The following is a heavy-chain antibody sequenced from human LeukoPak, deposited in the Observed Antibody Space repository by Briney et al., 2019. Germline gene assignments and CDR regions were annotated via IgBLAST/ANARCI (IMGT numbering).Heavy chain of an antibody. V-gene: IGHV3-30*03. CDR3: AREGVITFDY. CDR2: ISYDGSNK. CDR1: GFTFSNYG. Sequence: GGSLRLSCAASGFTFSNYGLHWVRQAPGKGLEWVVVISYDGSNKYYADSVKGRFTISRDNSKNTLYLQMNSLRAEDTAVYYCAREGVITFDYWGQGTLVTVSS. J-gene: IGHJ4*02. D-gene: IGHD3-22*01.